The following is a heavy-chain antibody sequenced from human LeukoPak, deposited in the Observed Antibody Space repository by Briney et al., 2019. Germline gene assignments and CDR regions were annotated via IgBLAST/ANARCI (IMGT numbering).Heavy chain of an antibody. CDR3: ARERGTGVSRYYYYMDV. CDR2: IYYSGST. CDR1: GGSISSSSYY. J-gene: IGHJ6*03. D-gene: IGHD7-27*01. Sequence: SETLSLTCTVSGGSISSSSYYWGWIRQPPGKGLEWIGSIYYSGSTYYNPSLKSRVTISVDTSKNQFSLKLSSVTAADTAVYYCARERGTGVSRYYYYMDVWGKGTTVTVSS. V-gene: IGHV4-39*07.